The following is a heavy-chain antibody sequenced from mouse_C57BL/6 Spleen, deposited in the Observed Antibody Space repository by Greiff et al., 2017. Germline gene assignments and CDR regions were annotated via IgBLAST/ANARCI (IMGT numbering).Heavy chain of an antibody. CDR2: IYPRSGNT. CDR3: ARGDSNYQFAY. Sequence: QVQLQQPGAELVRPGSSVKLSCKASGYTFTSYGISWVKQRTGQGLEWIGEIYPRSGNTYYNEKFKGKATLTADKSSSTAYMELRSLTSEDSAVYFCARGDSNYQFAYWGQGTLVTVSA. V-gene: IGHV1-81*01. D-gene: IGHD2-5*01. J-gene: IGHJ3*01. CDR1: GYTFTSYG.